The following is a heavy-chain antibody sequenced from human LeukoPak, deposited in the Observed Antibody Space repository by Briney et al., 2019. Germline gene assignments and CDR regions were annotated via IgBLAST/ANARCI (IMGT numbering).Heavy chain of an antibody. V-gene: IGHV3-43*02. CDR1: GFTFVDYA. D-gene: IGHD3-10*01. CDR2: ISGVGGSK. CDR3: AKDIPRYYGEAGYFVY. Sequence: GGALRHSCAASGFTFVDYAMHWVRPAPGKGREWVSLISGVGGSKYYADSVKGGLTISRDKSKNSLYLQMNSLRTEDTALYYCAKDIPRYYGEAGYFVYWGQRTLVTVSS. J-gene: IGHJ4*02.